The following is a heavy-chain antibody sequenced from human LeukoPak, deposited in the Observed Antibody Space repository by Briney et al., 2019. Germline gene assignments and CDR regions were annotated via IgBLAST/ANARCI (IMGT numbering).Heavy chain of an antibody. CDR2: IISDGSSA. CDR3: VRDSNYHPDC. CDR1: GFTFGDYW. Sequence: QSGGSLRLSRAASGFTFGDYWMHWVRQAPGKGLVWVSRIISDGSSASYADSVKGRFTMSRDNAKNTLHLQMNSLRVEDTAVYYCVRDSNYHPDCWGQGTLVTVSS. D-gene: IGHD4-11*01. V-gene: IGHV3-74*01. J-gene: IGHJ4*02.